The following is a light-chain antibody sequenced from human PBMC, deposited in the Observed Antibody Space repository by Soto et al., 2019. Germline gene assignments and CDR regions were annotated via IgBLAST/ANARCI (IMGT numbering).Light chain of an antibody. V-gene: IGKV1-6*01. CDR1: QDIRND. J-gene: IGKJ1*01. CDR2: AAS. CDR3: LQDDNYPWT. Sequence: AFQMTQSPSSLSASVGDRVTITCRASQDIRNDLGWYQQKPGKAPKLLIYAASSLQSGVPARFSGSGSGTDFTLTISSLQPEDFATYYCLQDDNYPWTFGQGTKVEIK.